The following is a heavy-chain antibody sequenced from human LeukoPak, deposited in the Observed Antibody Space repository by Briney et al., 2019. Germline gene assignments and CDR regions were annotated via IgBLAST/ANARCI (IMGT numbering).Heavy chain of an antibody. Sequence: SETLSLTCTVSGGSISGGYWSWIRQPPGRGLEWIGYVYTSGSTNYNPSLKSRVTISVDTSKSQFALKLSSVSAADTAVYYCAKSYFDYSTYYSYYFNLWGQGALVTVSS. CDR1: GGSISGGY. D-gene: IGHD4-11*01. CDR2: VYTSGST. V-gene: IGHV4-4*09. J-gene: IGHJ4*02. CDR3: AKSYFDYSTYYSYYFNL.